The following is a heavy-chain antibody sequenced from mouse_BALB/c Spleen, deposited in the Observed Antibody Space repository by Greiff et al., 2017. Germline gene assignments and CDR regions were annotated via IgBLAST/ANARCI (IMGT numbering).Heavy chain of an antibody. CDR1: GYTFTSYT. CDR3: ARRDYGYVEAMDY. CDR2: INPSSGYT. Sequence: VQLQQSAAELARPGASVKMSCKASGYTFTSYTMHWVKQRPGQGLEWIGYINPSSGYTEYNQKFKDKTTLTADKSSSTAYMQLSSLTSEDSAVYYCARRDYGYVEAMDYWGQGTSVTVSS. V-gene: IGHV1-4*02. J-gene: IGHJ4*01. D-gene: IGHD1-2*01.